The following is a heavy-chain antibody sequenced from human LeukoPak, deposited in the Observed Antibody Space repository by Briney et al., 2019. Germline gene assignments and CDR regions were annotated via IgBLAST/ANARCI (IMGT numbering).Heavy chain of an antibody. CDR2: ISGSGGST. Sequence: GGSLRLSYAASGFTFSSYAMSWVRQAPGKGLEWVSAISGSGGSTYYADSVKGRFTISRDNSKNTLYLQMNSLRAEDTAVYYCARYRVVVITNKNYYFDYWGQGTLVTVSS. J-gene: IGHJ4*02. CDR1: GFTFSSYA. D-gene: IGHD3-22*01. CDR3: ARYRVVVITNKNYYFDY. V-gene: IGHV3-23*01.